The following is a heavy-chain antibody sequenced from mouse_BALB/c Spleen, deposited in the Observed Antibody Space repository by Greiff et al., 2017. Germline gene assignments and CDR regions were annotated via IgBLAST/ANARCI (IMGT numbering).Heavy chain of an antibody. CDR1: GFSLTSYG. CDR2: IWGDGST. D-gene: IGHD2-4*01. J-gene: IGHJ3*01. V-gene: IGHV2-3*01. Sequence: QVQLKESGPGLVAPSQSLSITCTVSGFSLTSYGVSWVRQPPGKGLEWLGVIWGDGSTNYHSALISRLSISKDNSKSQVFLKLNSLQTDDTATYYCAKPEGMITTSFAYWGQGTLVTVSA. CDR3: AKPEGMITTSFAY.